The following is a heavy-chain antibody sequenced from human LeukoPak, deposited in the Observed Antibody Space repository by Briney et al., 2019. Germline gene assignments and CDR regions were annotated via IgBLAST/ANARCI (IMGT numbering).Heavy chain of an antibody. CDR3: ARDIAVASYFDI. Sequence: GGSLRLSCAASGFTFSTYSMNWVRQAPGKGLEWVSYISITSSIIYYADSVKGRFTISRDNAKNSLYLQMNSLRAEDTAVYYCARDIAVASYFDIWGQGTMVTVSS. CDR2: ISITSSII. CDR1: GFTFSTYS. J-gene: IGHJ3*02. V-gene: IGHV3-48*01. D-gene: IGHD6-19*01.